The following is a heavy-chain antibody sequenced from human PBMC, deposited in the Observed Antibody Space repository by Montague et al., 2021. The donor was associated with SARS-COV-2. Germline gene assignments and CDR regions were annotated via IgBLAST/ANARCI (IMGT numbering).Heavy chain of an antibody. CDR2: ISQSGTA. CDR3: AREREVERAARTLVAFDM. D-gene: IGHD1-1*01. J-gene: IGHJ3*02. V-gene: IGHV4-34*01. Sequence: SETLSLTCAVYGGSFSVYYWSWLRQSPRSGLEWIAEISQSGTAHSNPSPASRVRISIDTSRNQFTLKLSPVTAADTAMYYCAREREVERAARTLVAFDMWGQGTMVTVSS. CDR1: GGSFSVYY.